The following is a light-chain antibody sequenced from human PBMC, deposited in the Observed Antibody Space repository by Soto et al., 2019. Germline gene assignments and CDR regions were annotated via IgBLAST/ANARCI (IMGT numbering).Light chain of an antibody. CDR1: SSNIGGNS. V-gene: IGLV1-44*01. CDR3: ASWDDSLSAVL. CDR2: SNN. Sequence: QSVLTQPPSVSAAPGQKVTISCSGSSSNIGGNSVSWYQQLPGTAPKLLIYSNNQRPSGVPDRFSGSKSGTSASLAISGLQSEDATDYYCASWDDSLSAVLFGGGTKVTVL. J-gene: IGLJ2*01.